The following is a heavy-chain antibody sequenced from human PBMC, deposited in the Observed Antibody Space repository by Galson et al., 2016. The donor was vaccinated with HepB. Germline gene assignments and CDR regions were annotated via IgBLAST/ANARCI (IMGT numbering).Heavy chain of an antibody. D-gene: IGHD4-11*01. CDR2: IYYSGST. V-gene: IGHV4-39*01. Sequence: LSLTCTVSDGSIRSSSFSWGWIRQHPGKGLEWIGYIYYSGSTYYNPSLKSRVTISVGMSTDLLSLKVTSLTAADTAVYYCARAGLLTKASLDYWGQGARVAVSS. CDR1: DGSIRSSSFS. J-gene: IGHJ4*02. CDR3: ARAGLLTKASLDY.